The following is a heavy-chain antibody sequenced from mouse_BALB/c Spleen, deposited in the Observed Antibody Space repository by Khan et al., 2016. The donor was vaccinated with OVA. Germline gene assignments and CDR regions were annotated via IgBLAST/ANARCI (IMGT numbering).Heavy chain of an antibody. D-gene: IGHD2-3*01. CDR1: GFTFSSYA. V-gene: IGHV5-9-4*01. J-gene: IGHJ4*01. CDR3: ARKIYDGYSYAMDY. CDR2: ITPGGSYT. Sequence: VKLMESGGGLVKPGGSLKLSCAASGFTFSSYAMSWVRQSPEKRLAWVAEITPGGSYTYYPDTVPGRFPISRDNAKNTLYLEMSSLRSEDTAMYYCARKIYDGYSYAMDYWGQGTSVTVSS.